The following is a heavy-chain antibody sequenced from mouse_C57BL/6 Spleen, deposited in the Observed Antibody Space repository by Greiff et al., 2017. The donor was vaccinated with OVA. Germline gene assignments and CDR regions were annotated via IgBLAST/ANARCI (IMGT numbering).Heavy chain of an antibody. CDR1: GHTLPSYW. Sequence: QVQLQQPGAELVKPGASVTLSCKASGHTLPSYWLQGVKTRPGQGLEWIGEIEPSDSYPNFNQKFKGNAPLNVDPASSSANLQLSSLTSEDSAVYYCARPRGSSRFWYFDVWGTGTTVTVSS. CDR3: ARPRGSSRFWYFDV. CDR2: IEPSDSYP. J-gene: IGHJ1*03. D-gene: IGHD1-1*01. V-gene: IGHV1-50*01.